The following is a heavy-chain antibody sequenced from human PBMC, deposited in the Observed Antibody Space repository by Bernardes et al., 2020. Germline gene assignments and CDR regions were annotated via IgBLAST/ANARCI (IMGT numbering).Heavy chain of an antibody. D-gene: IGHD3-10*01. CDR3: ARGPPRARRRYYYGSGSYYNSFFDY. V-gene: IGHV4-34*01. CDR2: INHSGST. CDR1: GGSFSGYY. Sequence: SETLSLTCAVYGGSFSGYYWSWIRQPPGKGLEWIGEINHSGSTNYNPSLKSRVTISVDTSKNQFSLKLSSVTAADTAVYYCARGPPRARRRYYYGSGSYYNSFFDYWGQGTLVTVSS. J-gene: IGHJ4*02.